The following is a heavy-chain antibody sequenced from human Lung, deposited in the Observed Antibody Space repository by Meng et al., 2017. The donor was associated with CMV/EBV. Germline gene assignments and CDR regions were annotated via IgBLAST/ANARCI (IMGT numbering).Heavy chain of an antibody. CDR2: ISGSGGST. CDR3: ARAPIPYYGMDV. V-gene: IGHV3-23*01. CDR1: GFTFSSYA. J-gene: IGHJ6*02. Sequence: LXCAASGFTFSSYAMSWVRQAPGKGLEWVSAISGSGGSTYYADSVKGRFTISRDNSKNTLYLQMNSLRAEDTAVYYCARAPIPYYGMDVWGQGTTVTVSS.